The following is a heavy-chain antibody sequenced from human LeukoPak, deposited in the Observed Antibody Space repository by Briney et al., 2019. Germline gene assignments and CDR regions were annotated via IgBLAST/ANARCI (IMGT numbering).Heavy chain of an antibody. D-gene: IGHD6-13*01. CDR2: IYYSGST. J-gene: IGHJ4*02. CDR3: AKVGYSSSLRHFDY. Sequence: PSETLSLTCTVSGGSISSGGYYWSWIRQHPGKGLEWIGYIYYSGSTYYNPSLKSRVAISVDTSKNQFSLKLSSVTAADTAVYYCAKVGYSSSLRHFDYWGQGTLVTVSS. CDR1: GGSISSGGYY. V-gene: IGHV4-31*03.